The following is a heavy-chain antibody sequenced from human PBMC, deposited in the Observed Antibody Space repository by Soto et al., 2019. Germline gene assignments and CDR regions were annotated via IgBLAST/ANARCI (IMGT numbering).Heavy chain of an antibody. J-gene: IGHJ6*02. D-gene: IGHD2-15*01. CDR1: GGTFSSNT. Sequence: QVQLVQSGAEVKKPGSSVKVSCKASGGTFSSNTISWVRQAPGQGLEWMGRIIPILGIANYAQKFQGRVTITADKSTSTAYMELSSLRSEDTAVYYCADLVVAHTGRDVWGQGTTVTVSS. V-gene: IGHV1-69*02. CDR2: IIPILGIA. CDR3: ADLVVAHTGRDV.